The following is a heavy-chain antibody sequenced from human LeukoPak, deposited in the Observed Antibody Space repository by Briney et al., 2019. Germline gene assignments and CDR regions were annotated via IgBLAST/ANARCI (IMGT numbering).Heavy chain of an antibody. CDR2: IYYSGST. CDR1: GGSISSYY. V-gene: IGHV4-59*01. J-gene: IGHJ5*02. D-gene: IGHD3-10*01. Sequence: PSETLSLTCTVSGGSISSYYWSWIRQPPGKGLEWIGYIYYSGSTNYNPSLKSRVTISVDTSKNQFSLKLSSVTAADTAVYYCARGQGTFGELLSNWFDPWGQGTLVTVSS. CDR3: ARGQGTFGELLSNWFDP.